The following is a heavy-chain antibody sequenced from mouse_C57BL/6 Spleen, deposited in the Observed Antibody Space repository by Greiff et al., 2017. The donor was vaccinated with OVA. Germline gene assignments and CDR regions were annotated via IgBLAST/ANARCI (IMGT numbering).Heavy chain of an antibody. J-gene: IGHJ3*01. CDR1: GYTFTDYN. Sequence: VQLQQSGPELVKPGASVKLSCKASGYTFTDYNMHWVKQSPGKSLEWIGYINPNNGGTSYNQKFKGKATVTVNKSSSTAYMEIRSLTSKDAAVEDCARSGYYYGSRKGFAYWGQGTMVTVS. V-gene: IGHV1-22*01. CDR2: INPNNGGT. D-gene: IGHD1-1*01. CDR3: ARSGYYYGSRKGFAY.